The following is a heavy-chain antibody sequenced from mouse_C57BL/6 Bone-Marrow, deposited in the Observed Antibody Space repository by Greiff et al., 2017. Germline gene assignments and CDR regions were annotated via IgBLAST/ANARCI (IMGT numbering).Heavy chain of an antibody. CDR1: GFTFSDAW. CDR2: IRKKANNHAT. J-gene: IGHJ2*01. CDR3: TRHYYFDY. Sequence: EVKLVESGGGLVQPGGSMKLSCAASGFTFSDAWMDWVRQSPEKGLEWVAEIRKKANNHATDYAESVKGRFTISRDDSKSIVYLQLNSLRAEDPGIYYCTRHYYFDYWGQGTTLTVSS. V-gene: IGHV6-6*01.